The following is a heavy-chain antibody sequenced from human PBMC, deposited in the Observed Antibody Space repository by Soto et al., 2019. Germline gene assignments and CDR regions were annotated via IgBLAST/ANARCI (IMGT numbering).Heavy chain of an antibody. D-gene: IGHD3-22*01. V-gene: IGHV3-48*01. CDR1: LFTFSSYS. CDR3: KCGIVVVYGMDV. J-gene: IGHJ6*02. Sequence: PVWSLRLSCSSSLFTFSSYSMNWVLHAPGKGLEWVSYISSSSSTIYYADSVKGRFTISRDNSKNTLYLQMNSLRAEDTAVYYCKCGIVVVYGMDVWGQGTTVTVSS. CDR2: ISSSSSTI.